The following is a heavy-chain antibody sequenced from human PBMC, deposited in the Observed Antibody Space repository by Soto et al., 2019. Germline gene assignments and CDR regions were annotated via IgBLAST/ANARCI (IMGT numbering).Heavy chain of an antibody. CDR3: AKDRRDYYYYMDV. J-gene: IGHJ6*03. CDR2: ISWNSGSI. CDR1: GFTFDDYA. Sequence: SLKISCAASGFTFDDYAMHWVRQAPGKGLEWVSGISWNSGSIGYADSVKGRFTISRDNAKNSLYLQMNSLRAEDTALYYCAKDRRDYYYYMDVWGKGTTVTVSS. V-gene: IGHV3-9*01.